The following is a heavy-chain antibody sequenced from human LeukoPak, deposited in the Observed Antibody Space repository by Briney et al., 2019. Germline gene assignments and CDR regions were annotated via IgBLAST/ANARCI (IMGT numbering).Heavy chain of an antibody. D-gene: IGHD2-8*01. V-gene: IGHV3-23*01. Sequence: GGSLRLSCAASGFTVSSNYMSWVRQAPGKGLEWVSGFGGSGGSTYYAHSVKGRFTISRDISKNTLYLQMNSLRAEDTAVYYCAKRMVNRAIEYWGQGTLVTVSS. J-gene: IGHJ4*02. CDR2: FGGSGGST. CDR1: GFTVSSNY. CDR3: AKRMVNRAIEY.